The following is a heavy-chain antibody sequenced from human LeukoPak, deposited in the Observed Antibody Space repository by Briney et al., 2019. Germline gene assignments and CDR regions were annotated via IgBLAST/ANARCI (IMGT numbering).Heavy chain of an antibody. D-gene: IGHD1-14*01. CDR3: ARGQGTGY. CDR1: GFTFSNFW. CDR2: IKQDGSEK. Sequence: TGGSLRLSCAASGFTFSNFWMSWVRQAPGKGLEWAANIKQDGSEKYYVDSVKGRFTISRDNAKKSLYLQMNSLRAEDTAVYYCARGQGTGYWGQGALVTVSS. V-gene: IGHV3-7*01. J-gene: IGHJ4*02.